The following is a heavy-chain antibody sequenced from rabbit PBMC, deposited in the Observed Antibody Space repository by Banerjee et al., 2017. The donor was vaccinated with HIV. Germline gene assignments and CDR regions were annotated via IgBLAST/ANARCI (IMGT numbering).Heavy chain of an antibody. CDR3: ARDTSSSFSSYGMDL. Sequence: VRQAPGKGLEWIGYIDPVFGITYYANWVNGRFSISSHDAQNTLYLQLSSLTAADTATYFCARDTSSSFSSYGMDLWGPGTLVTVS. V-gene: IGHV1S7*01. D-gene: IGHD1-1*01. CDR2: IDPVFGIT. J-gene: IGHJ6*01.